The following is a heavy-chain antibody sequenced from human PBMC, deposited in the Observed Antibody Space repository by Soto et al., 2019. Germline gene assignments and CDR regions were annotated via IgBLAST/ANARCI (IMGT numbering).Heavy chain of an antibody. Sequence: FLTCTVSGGSISSSGYYWGWIRQPPGKGLEWIGSIYYSGSTYYNPSLKSRVTISVDTSKNQFSLKLSSVTAADTAVYYCARRGSNWYTLGYWGQGTLVTVSS. D-gene: IGHD6-13*01. J-gene: IGHJ4*02. CDR3: ARRGSNWYTLGY. CDR2: IYYSGST. V-gene: IGHV4-39*01. CDR1: GGSISSSGYY.